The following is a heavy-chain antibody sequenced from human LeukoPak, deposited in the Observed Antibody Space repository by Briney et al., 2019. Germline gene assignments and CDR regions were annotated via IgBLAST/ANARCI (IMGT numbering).Heavy chain of an antibody. CDR1: GGSISSGGYY. V-gene: IGHV4-31*03. CDR3: ARAGGGDPHNWFDP. J-gene: IGHJ5*02. D-gene: IGHD2-21*01. Sequence: SQTLSLTCTVSGGSISSGGYYWSWIRQHPGKGLEWIGYIYYSGSTYYNPSLKSRVTISVDTSKNQFSLKLSSVTAADTAVYYCARAGGGDPHNWFDPWGQGTLVTVSS. CDR2: IYYSGST.